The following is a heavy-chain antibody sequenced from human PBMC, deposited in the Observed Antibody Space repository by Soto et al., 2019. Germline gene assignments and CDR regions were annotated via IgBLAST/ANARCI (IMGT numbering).Heavy chain of an antibody. Sequence: QVQLVQSGAEVKKPGASVRISCEASGYSFTTFDINWVRQASGQGLEWVGWMNPNTGDTVFVQNFQGRASMTRNSSLSTAFMEVSGLKVEDTAVYYCARGRGGATGGRLDYWGQGTPVIVSS. V-gene: IGHV1-8*02. CDR3: ARGRGGATGGRLDY. J-gene: IGHJ4*02. CDR1: GYSFTTFD. CDR2: MNPNTGDT. D-gene: IGHD2-8*02.